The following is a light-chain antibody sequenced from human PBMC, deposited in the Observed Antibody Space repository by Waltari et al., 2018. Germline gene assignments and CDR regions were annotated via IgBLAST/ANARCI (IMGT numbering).Light chain of an antibody. CDR2: DNV. V-gene: IGLV1-51*01. Sequence: QSVLTQPPSVSAAPGQKVTISCSGSSSNIGSKFVSWYQQIPGITPKLLIYDNVKRPSGIPDRFSGSKSGTSATLDITGLQTGDEADYYCGTWNMAPYVFIFGGGTKLTVL. CDR1: SSNIGSKF. CDR3: GTWNMAPYVFI. J-gene: IGLJ2*01.